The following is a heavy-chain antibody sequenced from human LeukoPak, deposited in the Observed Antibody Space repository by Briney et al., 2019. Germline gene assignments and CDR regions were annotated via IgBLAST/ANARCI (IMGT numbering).Heavy chain of an antibody. Sequence: PSETLSLTCAVYGGSFSGYYWSWIRQPPGKGLEWIGEINHSGSTNYNPSLKSRVTISVDTSKNQFSLKLSSVTAADTAAYYCARGYGDYELDYWGQGTLVTVSS. CDR2: INHSGST. V-gene: IGHV4-34*01. D-gene: IGHD4-17*01. CDR3: ARGYGDYELDY. J-gene: IGHJ4*02. CDR1: GGSFSGYY.